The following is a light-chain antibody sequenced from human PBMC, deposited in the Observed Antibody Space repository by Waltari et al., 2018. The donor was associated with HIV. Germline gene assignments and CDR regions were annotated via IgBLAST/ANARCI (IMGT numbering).Light chain of an antibody. CDR3: QSADSSDTYSWV. Sequence: SYELTQPPSVSVSPGQTARSTCSGDALPQQYAYWYQQKPGQAPVLVIYKDSERPSGIPERFSGSSSGTTVTLTISGVQAEDEADYYCQSADSSDTYSWVFGGGTKLTVL. CDR1: ALPQQY. V-gene: IGLV3-25*03. CDR2: KDS. J-gene: IGLJ3*02.